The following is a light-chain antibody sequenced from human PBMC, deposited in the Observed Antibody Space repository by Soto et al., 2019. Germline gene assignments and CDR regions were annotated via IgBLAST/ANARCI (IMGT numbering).Light chain of an antibody. CDR1: TSDVESYNL. V-gene: IGLV2-14*02. Sequence: QPASVSGSPGQSITISCSGTTSDVESYNLVSWYQQHPGKAPKLVIYEVSNRPSGASNRFSGSKSGYTASLTISGLQAEDEADYYCSSYTSTNSFYVFGHGTKVTVL. CDR3: SSYTSTNSFYV. CDR2: EVS. J-gene: IGLJ1*01.